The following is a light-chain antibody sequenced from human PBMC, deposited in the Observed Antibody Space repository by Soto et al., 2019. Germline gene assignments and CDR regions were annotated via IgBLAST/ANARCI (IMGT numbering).Light chain of an antibody. Sequence: EILLTQSPVTLSLSPGERATRSCSASQSVSSSYLAWYQQKPGQAPRLLIYGASSRATGIPDRFSGSGSGTDFTLTISRLEPEDFAVYYCQQYGSSTLTFGGGTKVDIK. CDR2: GAS. J-gene: IGKJ4*01. CDR1: QSVSSSY. CDR3: QQYGSSTLT. V-gene: IGKV3-20*01.